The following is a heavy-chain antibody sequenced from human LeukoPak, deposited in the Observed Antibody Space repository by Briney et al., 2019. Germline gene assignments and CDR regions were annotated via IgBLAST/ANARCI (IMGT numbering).Heavy chain of an antibody. J-gene: IGHJ4*02. CDR2: ISYDGSNK. CDR3: AREPAANSDFDY. Sequence: PGGSLRLSCAASGFTFSSYVMHWVRQAPGKGLEWVAVISYDGSNKYYADSVKGRFTISRDNSKNTLYLQMNSLRVEDTAVYYCAREPAANSDFDYWGQGTLVTVS. CDR1: GFTFSSYV. D-gene: IGHD1-1*01. V-gene: IGHV3-30-3*01.